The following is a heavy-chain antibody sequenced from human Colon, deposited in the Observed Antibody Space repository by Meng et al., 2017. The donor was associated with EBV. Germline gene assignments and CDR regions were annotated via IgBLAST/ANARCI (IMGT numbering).Heavy chain of an antibody. Sequence: QVQLQESGPGLVKPPPTLSRACTVSGGSVSSGGYYWTWIRQHPGKGLEWFGHIYYSGSTFYNPSLKRRVIISIDTSKNQFSLNLRSVTAADTAVYYCARVSSGWDYFDYWGQGTLVTVSS. CDR1: GGSVSSGGYY. CDR2: IYYSGST. J-gene: IGHJ4*02. V-gene: IGHV4-31*03. D-gene: IGHD6-19*01. CDR3: ARVSSGWDYFDY.